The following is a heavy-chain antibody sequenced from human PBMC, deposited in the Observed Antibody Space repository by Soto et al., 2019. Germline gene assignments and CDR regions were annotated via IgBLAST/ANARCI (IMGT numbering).Heavy chain of an antibody. CDR2: IIPILGMA. J-gene: IGHJ5*02. D-gene: IGHD1-7*01. CDR3: ARGLFRYNWNYDPPNWFDP. CDR1: GGTFSSYT. V-gene: IGHV1-69*02. Sequence: ASVRVSCKASGGTFSSYTISWVRQAPGQGLEWMGKIIPILGMANYAQKFQGRVTITADKSTSTAYMELSSLRSEDTAVYYCARGLFRYNWNYDPPNWFDPWGQGTLVTVSS.